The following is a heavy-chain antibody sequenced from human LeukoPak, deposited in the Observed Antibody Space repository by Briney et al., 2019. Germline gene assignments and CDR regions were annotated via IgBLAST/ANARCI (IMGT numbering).Heavy chain of an antibody. CDR3: ARGTDYDILTGLVDY. D-gene: IGHD3-9*01. Sequence: ASVKVSCKASGYTFTGYYMHWVRHAPGQGLEWMGWINPNSGGTNYAQKFQGRVTMTRDTSISTAYMELSRLRSDDTAVYYCARGTDYDILTGLVDYWGQGTLVTVSS. CDR2: INPNSGGT. CDR1: GYTFTGYY. V-gene: IGHV1-2*02. J-gene: IGHJ4*02.